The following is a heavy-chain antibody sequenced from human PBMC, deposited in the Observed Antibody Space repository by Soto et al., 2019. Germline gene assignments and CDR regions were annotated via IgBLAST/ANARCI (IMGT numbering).Heavy chain of an antibody. CDR1: GYTFTGYY. CDR2: INPNSGGT. V-gene: IGHV1-2*02. CDR3: ARCSAFPLFDSSSWYRDYYYYGMDV. Sequence: ASVKVSCKASGYTFTGYYMHWVRQAPGQGLEWMGWINPNSGGTNYAQKFQGRVTMTRDTSISTAYMELSRLRSDDTAVYYCARCSAFPLFDSSSWYRDYYYYGMDVWGQGTTVTVSS. D-gene: IGHD6-13*01. J-gene: IGHJ6*02.